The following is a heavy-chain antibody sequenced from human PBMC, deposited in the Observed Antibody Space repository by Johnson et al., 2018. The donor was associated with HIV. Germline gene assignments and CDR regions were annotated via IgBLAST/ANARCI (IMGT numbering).Heavy chain of an antibody. Sequence: QVQLVESGGGVVQPGGSLRLSCAASGFTFSTYGMHWVRQSQGKGLEWMTPIRYDGSNKYYADSVKGRFTISRDNSKNTLYLQMNSLRADDTAMYYCAKGIRTNDAFDIWGQGTMVTVSS. CDR2: IRYDGSNK. D-gene: IGHD3-10*01. CDR1: GFTFSTYG. CDR3: AKGIRTNDAFDI. J-gene: IGHJ3*02. V-gene: IGHV3-30*02.